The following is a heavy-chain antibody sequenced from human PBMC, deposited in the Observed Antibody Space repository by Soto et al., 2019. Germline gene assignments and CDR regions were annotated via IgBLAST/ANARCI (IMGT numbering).Heavy chain of an antibody. J-gene: IGHJ6*03. Sequence: QVQLVQSGAEVKKPGSSVKVSCKASGGTFSSYTISWVRQAPGQGLEWMGRIIPILGIANYAQKFQGRVTITADNYKSTAYMELSSMRSEDTAVYYCAREEIIVVVPDARDLTIKDYYYYYMAVWGKGTTVTVSS. CDR3: AREEIIVVVPDARDLTIKDYYYYYMAV. CDR1: GGTFSSYT. D-gene: IGHD2-2*01. V-gene: IGHV1-69*08. CDR2: IIPILGIA.